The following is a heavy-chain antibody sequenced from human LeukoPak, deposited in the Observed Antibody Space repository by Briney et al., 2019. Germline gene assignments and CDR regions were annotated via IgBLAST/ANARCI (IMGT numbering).Heavy chain of an antibody. CDR3: AREGYGSGSWREWFDP. J-gene: IGHJ5*02. CDR2: ISSDSSTI. V-gene: IGHV3-48*02. D-gene: IGHD3-10*01. CDR1: GFTFSGYS. Sequence: GGSLRLSCAASGFTFSGYSMNWVRHAPGKGLEWILYISSDSSTIYYADSVKGRFTISRDNAKKSLYLQMNSLRDEDTAVYYCAREGYGSGSWREWFDPWGQGTLVTVSS.